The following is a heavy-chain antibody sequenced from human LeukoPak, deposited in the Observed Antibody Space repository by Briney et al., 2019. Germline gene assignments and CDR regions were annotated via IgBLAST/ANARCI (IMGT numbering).Heavy chain of an antibody. CDR2: IWYDGSNK. Sequence: GGSLRLSCAASGFTFSSYGMHWVRQAPGKGLEWVAVIWYDGSNKYYADSVKGRFTISRDNSKNTLYLQMNSPRAEDTAVYYCARVCEYYGMDVWGQGTTVTVSS. CDR3: ARVCEYYGMDV. D-gene: IGHD2-2*01. CDR1: GFTFSSYG. V-gene: IGHV3-33*01. J-gene: IGHJ6*02.